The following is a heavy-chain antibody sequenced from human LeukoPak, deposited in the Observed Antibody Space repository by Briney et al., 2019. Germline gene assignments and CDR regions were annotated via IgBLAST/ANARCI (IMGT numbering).Heavy chain of an antibody. D-gene: IGHD3-16*01. J-gene: IGHJ4*02. CDR2: MNPHNGGT. V-gene: IGHV1-2*02. CDR1: EYTFTGYY. Sequence: GASVKVSCKASEYTFTGYYMHWVRQAAGQGLEWMGWMNPHNGGTNYAQKFQGRVTMTRDTSISTAYMELSRLRSDDTAMYYCARDGGVSSQPFDYWGQGTLVTVSS. CDR3: ARDGGVSSQPFDY.